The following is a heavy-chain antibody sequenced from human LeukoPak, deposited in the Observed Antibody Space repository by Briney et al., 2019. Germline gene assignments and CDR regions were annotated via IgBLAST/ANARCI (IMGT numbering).Heavy chain of an antibody. Sequence: PSETLSLTCTVSDYSISSGYYWGWIRQPPGKGLEWIGSVYHSGDTYYNPSLKSRVTISVDRSKNQFSLKLSSVTAADTAVYYCARDSTYTTMDYWGQGTLVTVSS. D-gene: IGHD5-18*01. J-gene: IGHJ4*02. V-gene: IGHV4-38-2*02. CDR2: VYHSGDT. CDR3: ARDSTYTTMDY. CDR1: DYSISSGYY.